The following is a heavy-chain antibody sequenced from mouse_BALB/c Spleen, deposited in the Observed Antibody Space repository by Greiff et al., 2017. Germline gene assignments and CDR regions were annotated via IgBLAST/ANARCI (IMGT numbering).Heavy chain of an antibody. V-gene: IGHV7-3*02. D-gene: IGHD1-1*01. CDR1: WFTFTHSY. Sequence: VESGGGLVQPGGSLRLSCATSWFTFTHSYMSCVRPPPGKALEWLGVIRNKANGYTTEYSASVKGRFTISRDNSQNILYLQMNTLRAKDSATYNCARDIIHGSRYVNWYFDVWGAGTTVTVSS. CDR2: IRNKANGYTT. CDR3: ARDIIHGSRYVNWYFDV. J-gene: IGHJ1*01.